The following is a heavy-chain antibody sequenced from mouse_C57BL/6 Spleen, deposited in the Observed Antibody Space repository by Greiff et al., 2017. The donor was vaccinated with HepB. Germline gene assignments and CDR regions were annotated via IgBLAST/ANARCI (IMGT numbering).Heavy chain of an antibody. CDR3: ARNDGYFYFDY. Sequence: VQGVESGAELAKPGASVKLSCKASGYTFTSYWMHWVKQRPGQGLEWIGYINPSSGYTKYNQKFKDKATLTADKSFSTAYMQLSSLTYEDSAVYYCARNDGYFYFDYWGQGTTLTVSS. CDR1: GYTFTSYW. D-gene: IGHD2-3*01. CDR2: INPSSGYT. J-gene: IGHJ2*01. V-gene: IGHV1-7*01.